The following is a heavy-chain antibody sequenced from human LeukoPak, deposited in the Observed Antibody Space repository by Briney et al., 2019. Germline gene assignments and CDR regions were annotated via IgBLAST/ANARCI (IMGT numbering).Heavy chain of an antibody. Sequence: ASVKVSCKASGYTFTRYGMNWVRQAPGQGLEWMGWINTNTGNPTYAQGFTGRFVFSLDTSVSTAYLQINSLKAEDTAVSYCARDSISGSYVHYDNWGQGTLVTVSS. CDR1: GYTFTRYG. V-gene: IGHV7-4-1*02. J-gene: IGHJ4*02. CDR3: ARDSISGSYVHYDN. CDR2: INTNTGNP. D-gene: IGHD1-26*01.